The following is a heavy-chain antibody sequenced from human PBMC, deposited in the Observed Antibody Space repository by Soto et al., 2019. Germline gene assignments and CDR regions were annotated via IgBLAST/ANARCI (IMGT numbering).Heavy chain of an antibody. CDR2: INPNNGGT. Sequence: ASEKVSCKASAYTLTGYYIHWVRQAPGQGLEWVAWINPNNGGTLYAQRFQGRVTLTWDTSISTAFMELSTLRSDDTAVYYCSSDYYDSSGYYRNDYWGQGTLVTVSS. CDR3: SSDYYDSSGYYRNDY. D-gene: IGHD3-22*01. V-gene: IGHV1-2*02. J-gene: IGHJ4*02. CDR1: AYTLTGYY.